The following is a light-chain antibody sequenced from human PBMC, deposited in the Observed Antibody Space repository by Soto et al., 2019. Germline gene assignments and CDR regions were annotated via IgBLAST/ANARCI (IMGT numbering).Light chain of an antibody. V-gene: IGLV2-14*02. Sequence: QSVLTQPASVCGSPGQSITISCTGTSSTVGGFNVVSWYQQHPGKAPKVIIYEGIKRPSGVSNRFSGSKSGTSASLAITGLQAEDEADYYCQSYDSSLSGFYVFGTGTKVTVL. CDR3: QSYDSSLSGFYV. J-gene: IGLJ1*01. CDR1: SSTVGGFNV. CDR2: EGI.